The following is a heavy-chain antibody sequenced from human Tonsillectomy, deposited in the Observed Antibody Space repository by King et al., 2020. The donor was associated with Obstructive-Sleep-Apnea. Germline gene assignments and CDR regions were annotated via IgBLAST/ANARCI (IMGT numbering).Heavy chain of an antibody. J-gene: IGHJ6*02. CDR3: ARGGYCSSTSCYQYDFWSGYLTWDYYYGMDV. Sequence: VQLQQWGAGLLKPSETLSLTCAVSGGSFSGYYWSWIRQPPGKGLEWIGEINHSGSTNYNPSLKSRVTISVDTSKNQFSLKLSSVTAADTAVYYCARGGYCSSTSCYQYDFWSGYLTWDYYYGMDVWGQGTTVTVSS. D-gene: IGHD2-2*01. CDR1: GGSFSGYY. CDR2: INHSGST. V-gene: IGHV4-34*01.